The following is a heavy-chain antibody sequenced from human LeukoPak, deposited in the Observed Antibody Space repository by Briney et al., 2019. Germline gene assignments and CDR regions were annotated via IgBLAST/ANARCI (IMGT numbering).Heavy chain of an antibody. CDR3: AKDLYHDYVWGSPKHY. V-gene: IGHV3-30*02. Sequence: GGSLRLSCAASGFTFSSYGMHWVRQAPGKGLEWVAFIRYDGSNKYYADSVKGRFTISRDNSKNTLYLQMNSLRAEDTAVYYCAKDLYHDYVWGSPKHYWGQGTLVTVSS. D-gene: IGHD3-16*01. CDR1: GFTFSSYG. CDR2: IRYDGSNK. J-gene: IGHJ4*02.